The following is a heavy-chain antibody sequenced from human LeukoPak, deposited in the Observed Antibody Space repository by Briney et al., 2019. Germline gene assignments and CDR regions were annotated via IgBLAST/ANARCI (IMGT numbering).Heavy chain of an antibody. CDR2: IYYSGST. Sequence: PSETLSLTCTISGGSISSSRYSWGWIRQPPGNGQEWIGSIYYSGSTYYNPSLKSRVTISVDTSKNQFSLKLSSVTAADTAVYYCARDVTNWFDPWGQGTLVTVSS. V-gene: IGHV4-39*07. CDR1: GGSISSSRYS. CDR3: ARDVTNWFDP. J-gene: IGHJ5*02.